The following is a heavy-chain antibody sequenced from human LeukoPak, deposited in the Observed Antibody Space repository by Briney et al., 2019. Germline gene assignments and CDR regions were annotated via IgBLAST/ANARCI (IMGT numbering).Heavy chain of an antibody. Sequence: SETLSLTCTVSGDSISSYYCSWIRQPPGKGLEWIGYIYYSGTTNYNPSLESRVTIAVDTSKNQSSLKLSSVTAADTAVYYCARHSSLAHFDHWGQGSLVTVSS. CDR3: ARHSSLAHFDH. CDR1: GDSISSYY. V-gene: IGHV4-59*01. CDR2: IYYSGTT. J-gene: IGHJ4*02.